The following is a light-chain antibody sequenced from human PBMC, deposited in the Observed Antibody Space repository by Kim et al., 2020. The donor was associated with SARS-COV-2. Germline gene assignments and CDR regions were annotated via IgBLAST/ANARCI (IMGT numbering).Light chain of an antibody. CDR2: GKN. CDR1: SLRSYY. CDR3: NSRDTSGNHRVV. V-gene: IGLV3-19*01. J-gene: IGLJ2*01. Sequence: SSELTQDPAVSVALGQTVRITCQGDSLRSYYASWYQQKPGQAPVLVIYGKNNRPSGIPYRFSGSSSGNTASLTITGAQAEDEADYFCNSRDTSGNHRVVFGGGTQLTVL.